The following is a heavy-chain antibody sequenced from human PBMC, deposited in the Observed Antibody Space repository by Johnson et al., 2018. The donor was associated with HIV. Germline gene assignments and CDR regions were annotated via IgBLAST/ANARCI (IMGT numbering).Heavy chain of an antibody. CDR2: ISWNSGSI. CDR1: GFTFDDYA. J-gene: IGHJ3*02. D-gene: IGHD3-22*01. CDR3: AKGGYDSEDAFDI. V-gene: IGHV3-9*01. Sequence: QLVESGGGLVQPGRSLRLSCAASGFTFDDYAMHWVLQAPGKGLEWVSGISWNSGSIGYADSVKGRFTISRDNAKNSLYLQMNSLRAEDTALYYCAKGGYDSEDAFDIWGQGTMVTVSS.